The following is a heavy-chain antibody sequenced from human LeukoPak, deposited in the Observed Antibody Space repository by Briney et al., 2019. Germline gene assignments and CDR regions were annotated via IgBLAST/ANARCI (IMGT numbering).Heavy chain of an antibody. D-gene: IGHD3-22*01. CDR1: GYTFTSYY. Sequence: ASVKVSCKASGYTFTSYYMHWVRQAPGQGLEWMGIINPSGGSTSYAQKFQGRVTMTRDTSTSTVYMELSSLRSEDTAVYYCARDTSVGYYYDSSGYLDYWGQGTLVTVSS. CDR2: INPSGGST. CDR3: ARDTSVGYYYDSSGYLDY. V-gene: IGHV1-46*01. J-gene: IGHJ4*02.